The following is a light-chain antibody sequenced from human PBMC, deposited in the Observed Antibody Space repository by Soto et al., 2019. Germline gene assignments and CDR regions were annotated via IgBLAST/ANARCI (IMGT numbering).Light chain of an antibody. CDR1: SSDVGGYNF. Sequence: QSALTQPPSASGSPGQSVTISCTGTSSDVGGYNFVSWYQQHPGKAPKLMIYEVSERPSGVPDRFSGSKSGNTASLTVSGLQAEDEDDYYCSSYAGSNIVVFGGGTKLPVL. CDR2: EVS. CDR3: SSYAGSNIVV. V-gene: IGLV2-8*01. J-gene: IGLJ2*01.